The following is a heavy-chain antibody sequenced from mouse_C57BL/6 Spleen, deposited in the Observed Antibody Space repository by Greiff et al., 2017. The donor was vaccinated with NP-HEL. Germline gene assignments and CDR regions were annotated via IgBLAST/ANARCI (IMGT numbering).Heavy chain of an antibody. CDR3: TTSMITTRFAY. V-gene: IGHV14-4*01. CDR1: GFNIKDDY. D-gene: IGHD2-4*01. Sequence: EVQLQQSGAELVRPGASVKLSCTASGFNIKDDYMHWVKQRPEQGLEWIGWIDPENGDTEYASKFQGKATITADTSSNTAYLQLSSLTSVDTAVYYCTTSMITTRFAYWGQGTLVTVSA. J-gene: IGHJ3*01. CDR2: IDPENGDT.